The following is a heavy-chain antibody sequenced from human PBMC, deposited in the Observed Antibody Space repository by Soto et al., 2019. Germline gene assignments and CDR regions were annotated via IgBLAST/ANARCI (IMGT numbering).Heavy chain of an antibody. D-gene: IGHD2-2*01. Sequence: PSETLSLTCTVSGGSISSGGYYWSWIRQHPGKGLEWIGYIYYSGSTYYNPSLKSRVTISVDTSKNQFSLKLSSVTAADTAVYYCAREVVAGRTTYNWFDPWGKGTRVTVPQ. CDR2: IYYSGST. CDR3: AREVVAGRTTYNWFDP. J-gene: IGHJ5*02. V-gene: IGHV4-31*03. CDR1: GGSISSGGYY.